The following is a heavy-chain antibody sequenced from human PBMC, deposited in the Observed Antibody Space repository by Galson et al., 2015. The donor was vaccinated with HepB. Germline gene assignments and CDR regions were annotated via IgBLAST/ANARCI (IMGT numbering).Heavy chain of an antibody. CDR2: MKPDGSEK. CDR1: GFTFNTNW. D-gene: IGHD7-27*01. CDR3: VMGMGTLDY. V-gene: IGHV3-7*03. J-gene: IGHJ4*02. Sequence: SLRLSCAGSGFTFNTNWMTWVRQAPGKGLEWVANMKPDGSEKYYVDSVKGRFTISRDNAKNSLYLQMDSLRAEDTAVYYCVMGMGTLDYWGQGTLVTVSS.